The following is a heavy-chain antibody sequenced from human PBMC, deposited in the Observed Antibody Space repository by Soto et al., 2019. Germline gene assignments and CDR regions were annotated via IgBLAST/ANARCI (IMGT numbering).Heavy chain of an antibody. J-gene: IGHJ4*02. V-gene: IGHV3-48*01. CDR2: ISYSSSTI. D-gene: IGHD2-15*01. CDR3: AREIHCSGGSCYRDYFDY. Sequence: GGSLRLSCAASGFTFSGYSMNWVRQAPGKGLEWVSFISYSSSTIYNADSVKGRFTISRDNAKNSLYLQMNSLRAEDTAVYYCAREIHCSGGSCYRDYFDYWGQGTLVTVSS. CDR1: GFTFSGYS.